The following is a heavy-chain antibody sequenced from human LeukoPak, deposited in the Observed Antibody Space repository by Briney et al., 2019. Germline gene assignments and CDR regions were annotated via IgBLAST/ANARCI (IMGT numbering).Heavy chain of an antibody. D-gene: IGHD3-9*01. CDR2: INSDGSNT. CDR1: GFTFNSYW. V-gene: IGHV3-74*01. J-gene: IGHJ6*03. CDR3: ARVRYSYYMDV. Sequence: GGSLRLSCAASGFTFNSYWMYWVRQAPGKGLVWVSHINSDGSNTNYADSVKGRFTISRDNAKNTLYLQMNSLRAEDTAVYYCARVRYSYYMDVWGKGTTVTISS.